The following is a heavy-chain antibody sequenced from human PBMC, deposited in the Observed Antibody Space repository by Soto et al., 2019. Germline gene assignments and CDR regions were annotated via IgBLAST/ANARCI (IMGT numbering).Heavy chain of an antibody. CDR1: GFTLSNYG. CDR2: ISYDGSNK. Sequence: GGSLRLSCAASGFTLSNYGMHWVRQAPGKGLEWVAVISYDGSNKYYADSVKGRFTISRDNSKNTLSLQMNSLRDEDTAVYYCAKDIALVRGVIIDMDVWGQGTTVTVS. CDR3: AKDIALVRGVIIDMDV. V-gene: IGHV3-30*18. D-gene: IGHD3-10*01. J-gene: IGHJ6*02.